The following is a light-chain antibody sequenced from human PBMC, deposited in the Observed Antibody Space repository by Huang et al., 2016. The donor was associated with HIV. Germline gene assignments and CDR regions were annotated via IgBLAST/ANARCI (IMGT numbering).Light chain of an antibody. V-gene: IGKV1-33*01. CDR1: QDISNY. J-gene: IGKJ3*01. Sequence: DIQMPQSLSSLSASVGARVNITCQARQDISNYLNWYQQKPGKAPKLLIYDTSNWETGGPSRCSGSGSVRHLTFTISSPQPEDFPSYYCQQYANLPLFTFGPGTKVDIK. CDR3: QQYANLPLFT. CDR2: DTS.